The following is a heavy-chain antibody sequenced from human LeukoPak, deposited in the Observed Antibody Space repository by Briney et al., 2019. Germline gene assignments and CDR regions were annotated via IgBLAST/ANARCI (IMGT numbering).Heavy chain of an antibody. V-gene: IGHV1-69*04. Sequence: SVKVSFKASGGTFSSYAISWVRQAPGQGLEWMGRIIPILGIANYAQKFQGRVTITADKSTSTAYMELSSLRSEDTAVYYCASPMSDCGGDCSTLDYWGQGTLVTVSS. CDR1: GGTFSSYA. J-gene: IGHJ4*02. D-gene: IGHD2-21*02. CDR2: IIPILGIA. CDR3: ASPMSDCGGDCSTLDY.